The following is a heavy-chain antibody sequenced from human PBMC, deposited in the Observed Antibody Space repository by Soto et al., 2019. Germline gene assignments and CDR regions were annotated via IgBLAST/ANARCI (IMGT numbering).Heavy chain of an antibody. Sequence: TLSLTCSVSGYSITAGGYYWSWIRQHLGKGLEWIGSFYSSGSIIYNPSLKSRVSISGDTSRNQFSMTLTSVTAADTALYYCARMYSSGSVWFHPWGQGTLVT. CDR2: FYSSGSI. V-gene: IGHV4-31*03. CDR1: GYSITAGGYY. CDR3: ARMYSSGSVWFHP. D-gene: IGHD3-22*01. J-gene: IGHJ5*02.